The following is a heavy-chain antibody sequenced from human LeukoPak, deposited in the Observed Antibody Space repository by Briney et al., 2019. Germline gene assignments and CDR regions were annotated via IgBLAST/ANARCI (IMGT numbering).Heavy chain of an antibody. CDR3: ARESRGDGDAFDI. D-gene: IGHD2-21*02. Sequence: PGGSPRLSXTASGFTFSTDEMNWVRQPPGKGLEWLSYVDSSGSTVYYADSVMGRFAISRDNAKNSLYLQMNSLRAEDTAVYYCARESRGDGDAFDIWGQGTMVTVSS. J-gene: IGHJ3*02. CDR2: VDSSGSTV. CDR1: GFTFSTDE. V-gene: IGHV3-48*03.